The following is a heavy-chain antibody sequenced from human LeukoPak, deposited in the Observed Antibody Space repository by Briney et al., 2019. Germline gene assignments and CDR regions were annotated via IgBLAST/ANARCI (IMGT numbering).Heavy chain of an antibody. CDR1: GFTFSSYG. D-gene: IGHD3-22*01. CDR2: ISTSGGRT. CDR3: AKADYHDSSIDAFDI. V-gene: IGHV3-23*01. Sequence: PGGSLRLSCAASGFTFSSYGMSWVRQAPGKGLEWVSAISTSGGRTYYADSVKGRFTISRDNSKNTLYLQMNSLRAEDTAVYYCAKADYHDSSIDAFDIWGQGTMVTVSS. J-gene: IGHJ3*02.